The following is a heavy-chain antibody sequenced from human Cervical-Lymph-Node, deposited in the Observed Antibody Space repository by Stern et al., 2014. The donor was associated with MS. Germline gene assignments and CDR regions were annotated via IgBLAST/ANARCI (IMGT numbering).Heavy chain of an antibody. CDR1: GYIFTTYA. CDR2: INTNTGNP. Sequence: QVQLVQSGSELKKPGASVKVSCKASGYIFTTYAMNWVRQAPGQGLEWMGWINTNTGNPTYAQGFTGRFVFSLDTSVTTAYLQISSLKADDTAVYYCVRHHGVDSSGWYGFDYWGQGTLVTVSS. J-gene: IGHJ4*02. V-gene: IGHV7-4-1*02. CDR3: VRHHGVDSSGWYGFDY. D-gene: IGHD6-19*01.